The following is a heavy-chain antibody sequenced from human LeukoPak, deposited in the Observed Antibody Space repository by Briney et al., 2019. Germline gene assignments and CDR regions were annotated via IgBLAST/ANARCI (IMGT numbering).Heavy chain of an antibody. Sequence: GGSLRLSCSASGFTFSSYWMSWVRQAPGKGLEWVANIKQDGSEKYYVDSVKGRFTISRDNAKNSLYLQMNSLRAEDTAVYYCARAAKYSSYDAFDIWGQGTMVTVSS. V-gene: IGHV3-7*04. CDR2: IKQDGSEK. D-gene: IGHD6-19*01. CDR3: ARAAKYSSYDAFDI. CDR1: GFTFSSYW. J-gene: IGHJ3*02.